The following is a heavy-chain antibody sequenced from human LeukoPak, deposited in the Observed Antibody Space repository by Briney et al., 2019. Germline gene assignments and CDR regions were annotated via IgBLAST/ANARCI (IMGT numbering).Heavy chain of an antibody. J-gene: IGHJ4*02. CDR3: ARDSSRWSFDY. Sequence: GASVKVSCKASGYRFTSYGITWVRQAPGQGLEWMGIIKSSDYSTTYAQKFQGRVTMTRDTSTSTVYMELSSLRSEDTAVYYCARDSSRWSFDYWGQGTLVTVSS. CDR2: IKSSDYST. V-gene: IGHV1-46*01. D-gene: IGHD6-13*01. CDR1: GYRFTSYG.